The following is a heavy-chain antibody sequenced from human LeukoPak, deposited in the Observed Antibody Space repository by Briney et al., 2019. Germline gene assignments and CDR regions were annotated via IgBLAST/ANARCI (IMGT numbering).Heavy chain of an antibody. D-gene: IGHD3-10*01. CDR2: IKQDGSEK. J-gene: IGHJ4*02. Sequence: PAGSMGLSCAASGFTFSTYYMAWVRQAPGKGLEWVANIKQDGSEKYYGGSVKGRFTISRDNARNSLYLQLESLRVEDTAVYFCAGGFGFLIESWGQGTLDPVSS. CDR3: AGGFGFLIES. CDR1: GFTFSTYY. V-gene: IGHV3-7*04.